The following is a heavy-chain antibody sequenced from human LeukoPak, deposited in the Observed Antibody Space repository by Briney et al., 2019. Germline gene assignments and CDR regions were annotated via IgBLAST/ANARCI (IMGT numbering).Heavy chain of an antibody. CDR3: ARDPVLLSSSDAFDI. J-gene: IGHJ3*02. Sequence: GGSLRLSCAASGFTFSSYAMSWVRQAPGKGLEWVSTFSGSGGNTYYADSVKGRFTISRDNSKNTLYLQMNSLRAEDTAVYYCARDPVLLSSSDAFDIWGQGTMVTVSS. CDR1: GFTFSSYA. V-gene: IGHV3-23*01. CDR2: FSGSGGNT. D-gene: IGHD3-10*01.